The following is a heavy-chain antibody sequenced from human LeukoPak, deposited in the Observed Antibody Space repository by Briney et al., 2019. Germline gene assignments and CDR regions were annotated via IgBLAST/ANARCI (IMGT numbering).Heavy chain of an antibody. CDR1: GFTFSSYA. D-gene: IGHD2-2*01. J-gene: IGHJ4*02. V-gene: IGHV3-30-3*01. Sequence: GGSLRLSCAASGFTFSSYAMHWVRHAPGKGLEWVAVISYDGSNKYYADSVKGRFTISRDNSKNTLYLQMNSLRAEDTAVYYCARGAPIVVVPAALVDYWGQGTLVTVSS. CDR2: ISYDGSNK. CDR3: ARGAPIVVVPAALVDY.